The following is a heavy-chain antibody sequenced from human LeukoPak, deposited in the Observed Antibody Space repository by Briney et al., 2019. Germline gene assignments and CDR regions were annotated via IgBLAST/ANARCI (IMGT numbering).Heavy chain of an antibody. Sequence: ASVKVSCKASGDIFSNYGITWVRQAPGQGLEWMGWINTFNHDTKYAQKFQGKVSMTTDTSTSTVYMELTSLTSDDTAVYYCGRGLNSGSYGYFDYWGQGTLVTVSS. CDR3: GRGLNSGSYGYFDY. D-gene: IGHD1-26*01. CDR1: GDIFSNYG. J-gene: IGHJ4*02. CDR2: INTFNHDT. V-gene: IGHV1-18*01.